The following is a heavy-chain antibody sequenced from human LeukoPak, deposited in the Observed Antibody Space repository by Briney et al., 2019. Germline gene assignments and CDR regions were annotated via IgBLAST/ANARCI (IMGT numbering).Heavy chain of an antibody. V-gene: IGHV3-20*04. CDR1: VFTFADYG. Sequence: GGSLRLSCGDSVFTFADYGVSWARHAPGEGLEWVAGINWSGDNTFYADSVKGRFTISRDNTKKTLYLQMNNLRGEDTATYYCARDLSSNWNNLAYWGQGTLVTVSS. D-gene: IGHD1/OR15-1a*01. CDR3: ARDLSSNWNNLAY. J-gene: IGHJ4*02. CDR2: INWSGDNT.